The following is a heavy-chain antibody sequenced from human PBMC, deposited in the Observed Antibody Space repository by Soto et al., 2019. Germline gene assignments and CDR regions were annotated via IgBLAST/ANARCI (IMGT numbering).Heavy chain of an antibody. D-gene: IGHD1-26*01. Sequence: QVQLQQWGAGLLKPSETLSLTCAVYGGYFSGYYWSWIRQPPGKGLEWIGEINHSGSTNYNPSLKSRVTISVDTSKNQFSLKLSSVTAADTAVYYCARGKGGSYYPGWFDPWGQGTLVTVSS. CDR2: INHSGST. CDR3: ARGKGGSYYPGWFDP. J-gene: IGHJ5*02. V-gene: IGHV4-34*01. CDR1: GGYFSGYY.